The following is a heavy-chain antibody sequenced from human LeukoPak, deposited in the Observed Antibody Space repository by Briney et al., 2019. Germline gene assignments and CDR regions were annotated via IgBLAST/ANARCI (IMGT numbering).Heavy chain of an antibody. CDR1: GYTFTSYG. J-gene: IGHJ4*02. CDR2: ISAYNGNT. V-gene: IGHV1-18*01. Sequence: GASVKVSCKASGYTFTSYGISWVRQTPGQGLEWMGWISAYNGNTNYAQKLQGRVTMTTDTSTSTAYMELRSLRSDDTAVYYCASPGSNYYDSSGTYLSYWGQGTLVTVSS. CDR3: ASPGSNYYDSSGTYLSY. D-gene: IGHD3-22*01.